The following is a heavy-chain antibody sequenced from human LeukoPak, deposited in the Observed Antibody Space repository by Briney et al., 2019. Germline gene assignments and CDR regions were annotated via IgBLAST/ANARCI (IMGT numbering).Heavy chain of an antibody. D-gene: IGHD4-17*01. CDR1: GFTFGDFD. Sequence: GGSLRLSCSASGFTFGDFDMNWVRQAPGKGLEWISYISTTGSTIFYADSVKGRFTISRDNAKISLFLQMNSLRDEDTAVYYCAREPELRYGDYPSYFDSWGQGTLVTVSS. V-gene: IGHV3-48*02. J-gene: IGHJ4*02. CDR3: AREPELRYGDYPSYFDS. CDR2: ISTTGSTI.